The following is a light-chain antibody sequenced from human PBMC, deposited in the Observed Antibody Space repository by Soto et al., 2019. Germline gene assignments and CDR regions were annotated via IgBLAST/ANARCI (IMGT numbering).Light chain of an antibody. J-gene: IGLJ2*01. Sequence: QSALTQPASVSGSPGQSITISCAGTSSDVGAYDYVSWYQQYPGKAPKLIIYEVSYRPSGISNRFSGSKSGNTASLAISGLQAEDEADYYCSSYTRSTSVVFGGGTKLTVL. CDR3: SSYTRSTSVV. V-gene: IGLV2-14*01. CDR2: EVS. CDR1: SSDVGAYDY.